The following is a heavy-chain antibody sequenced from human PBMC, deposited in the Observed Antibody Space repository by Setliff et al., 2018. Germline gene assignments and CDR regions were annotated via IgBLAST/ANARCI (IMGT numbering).Heavy chain of an antibody. CDR2: TIPSLGST. Sequence: GASVKVSCKASGGTFSSYGISWVRQAPGQGLEWMGGTIPSLGSTNYAQKFQGRVTIITDESTSTAYMELSSLRTEDSAVYYCAREGVDTRSSTDYRYYMDVWGKGTTVTVSS. V-gene: IGHV1-69*05. D-gene: IGHD5-18*01. CDR1: GGTFSSYG. J-gene: IGHJ6*03. CDR3: AREGVDTRSSTDYRYYMDV.